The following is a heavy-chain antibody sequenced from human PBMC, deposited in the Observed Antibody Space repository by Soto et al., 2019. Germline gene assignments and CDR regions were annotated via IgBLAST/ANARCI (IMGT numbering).Heavy chain of an antibody. V-gene: IGHV4-30-2*01. CDR2: ISHSGST. Sequence: QLQLQESGSGLVKPSQTLSLTCADSCGSITRGGYSWSWIRQPPGKGLVWIAYISHSGSTYYNPSLMSRVTISVDRYKNQFSLKPSSVTAADTAVYYCARVPSHWGQGTLVTVSS. J-gene: IGHJ4*02. CDR3: ARVPSH. CDR1: CGSITRGGYS.